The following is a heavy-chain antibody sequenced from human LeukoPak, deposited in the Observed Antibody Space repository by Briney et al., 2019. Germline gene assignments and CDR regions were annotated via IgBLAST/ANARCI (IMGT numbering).Heavy chain of an antibody. J-gene: IGHJ3*02. V-gene: IGHV4-59*01. CDR2: IYKNGGT. Sequence: SETLSLTCTVSGDSISSYYWGWIRQPPGKGLEWIGYIYKNGGTDYNPSLKSRVTISVYTSRNQFSLKLSSVTAADTAVYYCARAGSGYSFDIWGQGTMVTVSS. CDR1: GDSISSYY. CDR3: ARAGSGYSFDI. D-gene: IGHD3-22*01.